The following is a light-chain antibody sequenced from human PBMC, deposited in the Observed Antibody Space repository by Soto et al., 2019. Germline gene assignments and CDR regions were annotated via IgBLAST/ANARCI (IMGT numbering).Light chain of an antibody. V-gene: IGKV2D-29*01. J-gene: IGKJ1*01. CDR2: EVS. CDR1: QSVLYRDGKTY. Sequence: DIVMTQTPLSLSVTPGQPAPTPHKSRQSVLYRDGKTYLYWYLQKPGQPPQFLVYEVSKWFSGVSERFSGSGSGTDFTLTISRLEPEDFAVYYCQHYGSSPRTFGQGTKVEIK. CDR3: QHYGSSPRT.